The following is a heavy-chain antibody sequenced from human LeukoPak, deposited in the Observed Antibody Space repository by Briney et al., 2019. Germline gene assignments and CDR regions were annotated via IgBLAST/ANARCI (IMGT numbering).Heavy chain of an antibody. V-gene: IGHV3-23*01. CDR2: ISGSGGST. J-gene: IGHJ4*02. CDR1: GFTFSSYA. D-gene: IGHD3-10*01. Sequence: GGSLRLSCAASGFTFSSYAMNWVRQAPGKGLEWVSTISGSGGSTYYADSVKGRFTISRDNSKNTLYLQMNSLRAEETAVYYCAKISGSGSYHYFDYWGQGTLVTVSS. CDR3: AKISGSGSYHYFDY.